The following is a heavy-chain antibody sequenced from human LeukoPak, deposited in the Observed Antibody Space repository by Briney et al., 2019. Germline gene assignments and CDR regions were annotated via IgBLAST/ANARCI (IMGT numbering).Heavy chain of an antibody. D-gene: IGHD2-15*01. CDR1: GFTFDNYG. CDR3: ARESEHSVSQVDFDL. CDR2: INWNGGTT. J-gene: IGHJ3*01. Sequence: GGSLRLPCVASGFTFDNYGMSWVRQAPGKGLEWVSGINWNGGTTVYADSVKGRFTISRDNAKNSLYLQMNSLRGEDTAVYYCARESEHSVSQVDFDLWGQGTMVTVSS. V-gene: IGHV3-20*04.